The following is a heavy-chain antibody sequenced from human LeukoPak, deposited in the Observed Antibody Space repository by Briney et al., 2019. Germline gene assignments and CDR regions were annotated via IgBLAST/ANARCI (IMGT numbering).Heavy chain of an antibody. Sequence: SETLSLTCIVSGGSITSYYWSWIRQPPGKGLEWIGYIYYSGSTNYNPSLKSRVTISVDTSKNQFSLKLTSMTAADTAVYYCSRRERGYECQWPFDIWGQGTMVTVSS. CDR1: GGSITSYY. V-gene: IGHV4-59*08. D-gene: IGHD5-12*01. J-gene: IGHJ3*02. CDR2: IYYSGST. CDR3: SRRERGYECQWPFDI.